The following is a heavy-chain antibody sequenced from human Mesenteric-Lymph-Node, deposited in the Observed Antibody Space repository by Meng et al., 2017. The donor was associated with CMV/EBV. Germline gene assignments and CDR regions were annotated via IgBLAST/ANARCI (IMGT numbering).Heavy chain of an antibody. CDR3: ATQSGYTYGRYDY. V-gene: IGHV3-53*01. D-gene: IGHD5-18*01. CDR2: IYSGGST. CDR1: GFTVSSNY. Sequence: GESLKISCAASGFTVSSNYMSWVRQAPGKGLEWVSVIYSGGSTYYADSVKGRFTISRDNYKNTLYLQMNSLRVDDTAVYYCATQSGYTYGRYDYWGQGALVTVSS. J-gene: IGHJ4*02.